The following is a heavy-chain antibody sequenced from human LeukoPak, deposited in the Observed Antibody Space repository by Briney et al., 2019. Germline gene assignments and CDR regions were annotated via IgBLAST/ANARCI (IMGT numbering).Heavy chain of an antibody. CDR2: INQDGSEK. D-gene: IGHD4-17*01. V-gene: IGHV3-7*04. CDR1: GFTFSSYW. CDR3: ARDSTVTKY. J-gene: IGHJ4*02. Sequence: GGSLRLSCAASGFTFSSYWMSWVRQAPGKGLEWVAYINQDGSEKYYVDSVKGRFIISRENAKKSLYLQMNRVRADDTAVYYCARDSTVTKYWGQGTLVTVSS.